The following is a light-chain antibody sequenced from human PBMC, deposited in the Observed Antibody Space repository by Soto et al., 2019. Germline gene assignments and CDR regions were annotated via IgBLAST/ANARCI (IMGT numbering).Light chain of an antibody. V-gene: IGKV1-5*03. CDR3: QQYSSYRT. CDR2: KAS. Sequence: DIQMTQSPATLSASVGDRVTITCWASENIGTWLAWYQHKSGKAPKLLIYKASSLESGVPSRFSGSGSGTEFTRIINSLQPDDFASYYCQQYSSYRTFGQGTKVEMK. J-gene: IGKJ1*01. CDR1: ENIGTW.